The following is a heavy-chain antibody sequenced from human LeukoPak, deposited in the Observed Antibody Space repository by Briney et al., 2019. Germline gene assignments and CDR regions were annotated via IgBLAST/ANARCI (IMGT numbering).Heavy chain of an antibody. CDR3: ARDGYCSSTSCYGIRGFDY. Sequence: GGSLRLSCAASGFTFSSYGMHWVRQAPGKGLEWVAVISYDGSNKYYADSVKGRFTISRDNSKNTLYLQMNSLRAEDTAVYYCARDGYCSSTSCYGIRGFDYWGQGTLVTVSS. CDR1: GFTFSSYG. V-gene: IGHV3-30*03. D-gene: IGHD2-2*03. CDR2: ISYDGSNK. J-gene: IGHJ4*02.